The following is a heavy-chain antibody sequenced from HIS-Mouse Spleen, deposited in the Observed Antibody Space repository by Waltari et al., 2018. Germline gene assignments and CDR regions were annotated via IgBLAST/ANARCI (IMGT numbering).Heavy chain of an antibody. D-gene: IGHD6-13*01. V-gene: IGHV4-39*07. CDR1: GGSISSSSYY. J-gene: IGHJ2*01. CDR2: LYYSGNT. CDR3: AREIPYSSSWYDWYFDL. Sequence: QLQLQESGPGLVKPSETLSLTCTVSGGSISSSSYYWGWIRQPPGKGLEGSGSLYYSGNTSYTPSLKSRGTISVDTSKNQFSLKRSSVTAADTAVYYCAREIPYSSSWYDWYFDLWGRGTLVTVSS.